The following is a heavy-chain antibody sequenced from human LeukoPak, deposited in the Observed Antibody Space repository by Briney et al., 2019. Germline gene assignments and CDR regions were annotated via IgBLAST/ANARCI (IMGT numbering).Heavy chain of an antibody. CDR3: AKDRKVGSSAGPFDY. Sequence: GSLRLSCAASGFTFSSYAMSWVRQAPGKGLEWVSAISGSGGSTYYADSVKGRFTISRDNSKSTLYLQMNSLRAEDTAVYYCAKDRKVGSSAGPFDYWGQGTLVTVSS. CDR2: ISGSGGST. J-gene: IGHJ4*02. D-gene: IGHD6-6*01. V-gene: IGHV3-23*01. CDR1: GFTFSSYA.